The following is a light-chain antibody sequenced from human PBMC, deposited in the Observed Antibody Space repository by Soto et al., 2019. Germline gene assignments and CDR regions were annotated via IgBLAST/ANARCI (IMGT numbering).Light chain of an antibody. CDR3: QQYGRSPWT. V-gene: IGKV3-20*01. CDR2: GAS. CDR1: QSVSSN. Sequence: EILMTQSPATLSVSPGGRATLSCRASQSVSSNLAWYQQKPGQPPRLLIYGASSRATGISDRFSGSGSGTDFTLTIRRLEPEDFAVYYCQQYGRSPWTFGQGTKVDIK. J-gene: IGKJ1*01.